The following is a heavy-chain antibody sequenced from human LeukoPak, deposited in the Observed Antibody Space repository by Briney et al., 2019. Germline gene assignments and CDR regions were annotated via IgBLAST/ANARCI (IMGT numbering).Heavy chain of an antibody. CDR2: IWYDGTNK. D-gene: IGHD3-10*01. CDR3: ARRSGSGSYPLDY. CDR1: GFTFSSYG. J-gene: IGHJ4*02. Sequence: GRSLRLSCAASGFTFSSYGMHWVRQAPGKGLEWVTAIWYDGTNKDYADSVKGRFTISRDNSKNSLYLQMNSLRAEDTAVYYCARRSGSGSYPLDYWGQGTLVTVSS. V-gene: IGHV3-33*01.